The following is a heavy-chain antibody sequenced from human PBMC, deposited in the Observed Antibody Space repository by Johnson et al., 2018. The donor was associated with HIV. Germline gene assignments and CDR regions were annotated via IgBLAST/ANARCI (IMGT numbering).Heavy chain of an antibody. V-gene: IGHV3-13*01. CDR2: IGTAGDT. CDR3: AKGAPPLGSPSWPDI. D-gene: IGHD3-10*02. J-gene: IGHJ3*02. Sequence: VQLVESGGGLVQPGGSLRLSCAASGFTFSSYDMHWVRQATGKGLEWVSAIGTAGDTYYPGSVKGRFTISRDNSKNTLYLQMNSLRAEDTAVYYCAKGAPPLGSPSWPDIWGQGTMVTVSS. CDR1: GFTFSSYD.